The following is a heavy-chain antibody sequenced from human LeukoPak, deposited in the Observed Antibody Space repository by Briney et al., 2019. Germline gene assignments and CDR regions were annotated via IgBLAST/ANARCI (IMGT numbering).Heavy chain of an antibody. CDR3: ARSDLYGDYPPGNY. CDR1: GFTFSSYG. D-gene: IGHD4-17*01. V-gene: IGHV4-59*01. CDR2: IYYSGRT. Sequence: GSLRLSCAASGFTFSSYGMSWVRQAPGKGLEWIGYIYYSGRTNYNPSLKSRVSISIDTSKNQFSLKLSSVTAADTAFYYCARSDLYGDYPPGNYWGQGTLVAVSS. J-gene: IGHJ4*02.